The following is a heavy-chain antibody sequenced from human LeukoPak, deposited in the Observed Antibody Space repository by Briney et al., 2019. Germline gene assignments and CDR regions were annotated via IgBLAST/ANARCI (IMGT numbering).Heavy chain of an antibody. J-gene: IGHJ5*02. CDR3: ARDSATVTSTSSWFDP. Sequence: GGSLRLSCAASGFTFSSYEMHWVRQAPGKGLEWVSYIDSSGSTIYYADSVKGRFTISRDNAKNSLYLQMNSLRAEDTAVYYCARDSATVTSTSSWFDPWGQGTLVTVSS. CDR1: GFTFSSYE. V-gene: IGHV3-48*03. CDR2: IDSSGSTI. D-gene: IGHD4-17*01.